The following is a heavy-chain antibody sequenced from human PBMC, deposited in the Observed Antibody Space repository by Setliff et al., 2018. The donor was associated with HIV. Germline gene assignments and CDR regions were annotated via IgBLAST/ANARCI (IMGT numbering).Heavy chain of an antibody. CDR3: ARDSEPGIAVAGADAFDI. J-gene: IGHJ3*02. D-gene: IGHD6-19*01. Sequence: GASVKVSCKASGYTFTSYSLSWVRQAPGQGLEWMGWISVYNGNINYAQKLQGRVTMTTDTSTSTAYMEPRSLRSDDTAVYYCARDSEPGIAVAGADAFDIWGQGTMVTVSS. CDR2: ISVYNGNI. V-gene: IGHV1-18*01. CDR1: GYTFTSYS.